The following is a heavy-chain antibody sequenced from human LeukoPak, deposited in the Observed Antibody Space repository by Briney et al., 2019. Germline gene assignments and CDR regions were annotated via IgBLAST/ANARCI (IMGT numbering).Heavy chain of an antibody. CDR2: SSGGGGST. CDR3: GKEGGA. Sequence: GGSLRLSCAASGFTFSSYAMSWVRQAPGKGLEWVSASSGGGGSTYYADSVKGRFTISRDNSKDMVYLQMNSLKVEDTATYYCGKEGGAWGQGTKVTVSS. J-gene: IGHJ5*02. D-gene: IGHD3-16*01. CDR1: GFTFSSYA. V-gene: IGHV3-23*01.